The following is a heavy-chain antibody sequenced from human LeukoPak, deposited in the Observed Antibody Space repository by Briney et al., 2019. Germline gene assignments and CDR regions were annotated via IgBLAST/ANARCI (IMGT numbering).Heavy chain of an antibody. Sequence: SETLSLTCHVSGGAITWSSDYGGWIRQPPGKGLERIGSFSYSGNTFYNPSLRSRVTISADTSKNYFSLKLSSVTAADTAVYYCARRGPVLNTISNAFDIWGQGTVVTVSS. J-gene: IGHJ3*02. V-gene: IGHV4-39*01. CDR3: ARRGPVLNTISNAFDI. D-gene: IGHD3-10*01. CDR1: GGAITWSSDY. CDR2: FSYSGNT.